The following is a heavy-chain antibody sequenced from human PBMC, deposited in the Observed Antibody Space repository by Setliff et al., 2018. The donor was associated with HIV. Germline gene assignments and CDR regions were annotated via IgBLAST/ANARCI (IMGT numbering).Heavy chain of an antibody. V-gene: IGHV1-3*01. D-gene: IGHD2-21*02. CDR1: GYRFISYP. J-gene: IGHJ4*02. Sequence: GATVNVSCKASGYRFISYPMHWVRQAPGQGLEWMGWLNARSGNTRYSQKFQGRVTMTRDTSASTAHMELNSLTSEDTAVYDCVRDGDPVTAIFDSWGQGTLVTV. CDR2: LNARSGNT. CDR3: VRDGDPVTAIFDS.